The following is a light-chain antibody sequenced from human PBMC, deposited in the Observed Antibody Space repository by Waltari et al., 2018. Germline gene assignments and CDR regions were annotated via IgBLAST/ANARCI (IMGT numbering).Light chain of an antibody. CDR3: AAWDDSLSGPGV. V-gene: IGLV1-47*01. Sequence: QSVLTQPPSASGTPGQRVSISCSGSSSNIGSNYVYWYQQFPGTAPKLLISRNNRRPSGGPDRFAGSKSGTSAALAISGLRSEEEADYYCAAWDDSLSGPGVFGTGTKVTVL. J-gene: IGLJ1*01. CDR1: SSNIGSNY. CDR2: RNN.